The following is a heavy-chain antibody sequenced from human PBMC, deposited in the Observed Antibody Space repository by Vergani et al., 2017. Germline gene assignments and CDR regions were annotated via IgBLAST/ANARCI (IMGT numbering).Heavy chain of an antibody. V-gene: IGHV4-30-4*01. Sequence: QVQLQESGPGLVKPSQTLSLTCTVSGDSMNSDDFYWSWIRQPPGKGLEWIGNIFYSGSTYYNPSLKSRLTLSVALSKNLFSLKLNFVTAADSAVYYCARFTWHDIDYWVQGTLVTVSS. CDR3: ARFTWHDIDY. J-gene: IGHJ4*02. CDR1: GDSMNSDDFY. D-gene: IGHD1-1*01. CDR2: IFYSGST.